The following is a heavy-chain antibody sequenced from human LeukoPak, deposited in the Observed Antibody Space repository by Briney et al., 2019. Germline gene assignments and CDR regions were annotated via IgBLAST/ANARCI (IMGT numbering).Heavy chain of an antibody. J-gene: IGHJ4*02. Sequence: GGSLRLSCAASGFAFSSYEMDWVRQAPGKGLEWVSYISSSGSTIYYADSVKGRFTISRDNAKNSLYLQMNSLRAEDTAVYYCARDSIAILDYWGQGTLVTVSS. V-gene: IGHV3-48*03. CDR3: ARDSIAILDY. D-gene: IGHD6-6*01. CDR2: ISSSGSTI. CDR1: GFAFSSYE.